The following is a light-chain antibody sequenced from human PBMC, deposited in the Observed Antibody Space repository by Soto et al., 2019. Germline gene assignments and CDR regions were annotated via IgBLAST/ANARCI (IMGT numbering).Light chain of an antibody. CDR1: QTITSNY. CDR2: GAS. V-gene: IGKV3-20*01. J-gene: IGKJ1*01. Sequence: EIVLTQSPVTLSLSPGERATLSCRASQTITSNYLAWYQQKPGQAPTLLIYGASTRATGIPDRFGGSGSGTDFTLTISRLEPADSAVYYCQQYGTSPRTFGQGTKVEI. CDR3: QQYGTSPRT.